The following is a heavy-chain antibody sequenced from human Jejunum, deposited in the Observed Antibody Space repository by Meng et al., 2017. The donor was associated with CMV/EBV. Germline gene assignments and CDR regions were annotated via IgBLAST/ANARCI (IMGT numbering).Heavy chain of an antibody. CDR2: IRFDGNDK. CDR1: FIFGTYS. V-gene: IGHV3-30*02. CDR3: AKDFYSDFLGEVFDY. Sequence: FIFGTYSMHWVRQTPVKGLEWVAFIRFDGNDKRYVDSVKGRFTISRDNSKDTVYLEMNSLRLEDTAVYYCAKDFYSDFLGEVFDYWGQGTLVTVSS. J-gene: IGHJ4*02. D-gene: IGHD2-15*01.